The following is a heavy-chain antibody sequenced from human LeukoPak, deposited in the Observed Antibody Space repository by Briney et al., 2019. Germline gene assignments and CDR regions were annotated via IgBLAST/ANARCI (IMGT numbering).Heavy chain of an antibody. CDR1: GFTFSNYA. D-gene: IGHD3-22*01. J-gene: IGHJ4*02. CDR3: AKDGSGYYPNYFDY. Sequence: GWSLRLSCAASGFTFSNYAMSWVRQAPGKGLEWVSGITGSGGGTYYADSVKGRCTISRDNSKKTLYLQMNSLRAEDTAVYYCAKDGSGYYPNYFDYWGQGTLVTVSS. V-gene: IGHV3-23*01. CDR2: ITGSGGGT.